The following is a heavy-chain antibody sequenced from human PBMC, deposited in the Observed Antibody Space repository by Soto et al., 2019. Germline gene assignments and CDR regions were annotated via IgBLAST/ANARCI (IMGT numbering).Heavy chain of an antibody. V-gene: IGHV4-59*02. CDR2: LYYGGST. J-gene: IGHJ4*02. Sequence: TSETLSLTCTVSGGSVSSFFWSWIRQPPGRGLEWIGYLYYGGSTHYSPSLKSRVTISVDTSQNQFSLNLMSVTAADTAIYYCARVRHGWTFFDYWSQGTLVIVSS. CDR3: ARVRHGWTFFDY. D-gene: IGHD6-19*01. CDR1: GGSVSSFF.